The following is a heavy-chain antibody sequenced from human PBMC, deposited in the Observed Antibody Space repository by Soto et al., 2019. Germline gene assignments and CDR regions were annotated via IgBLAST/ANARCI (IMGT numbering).Heavy chain of an antibody. CDR1: GYIFTNYD. D-gene: IGHD6-19*01. Sequence: QVQLVQSGGEVKKPGASVKVSCKASGYIFTNYDIGWVRQAPGQGLEWMGWINPYSGNTKNTQKVQGRVTMTTDTSTSTAYMELRSLRSDDTAVYYCVRFASSGWYTGGYWGQGTLVTVSS. V-gene: IGHV1-18*01. CDR2: INPYSGNT. CDR3: VRFASSGWYTGGY. J-gene: IGHJ4*02.